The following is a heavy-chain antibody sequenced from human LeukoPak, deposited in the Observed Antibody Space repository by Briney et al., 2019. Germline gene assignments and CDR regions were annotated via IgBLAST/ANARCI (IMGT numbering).Heavy chain of an antibody. D-gene: IGHD6-13*01. Sequence: GGSLRLSCAASGFTFSSYSMNWVRQAPGKGLEWVSSISSSSSYIYYADSVKGRFTISRDNAKNSLYLQMNSLRAEDTAVYCCARVSSSWTEDWFDPWGQGTLVTVSS. J-gene: IGHJ5*02. CDR1: GFTFSSYS. CDR3: ARVSSSWTEDWFDP. V-gene: IGHV3-21*01. CDR2: ISSSSSYI.